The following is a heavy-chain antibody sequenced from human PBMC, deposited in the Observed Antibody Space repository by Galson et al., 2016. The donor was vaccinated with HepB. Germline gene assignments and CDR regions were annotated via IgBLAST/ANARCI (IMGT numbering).Heavy chain of an antibody. J-gene: IGHJ4*02. Sequence: SLRLSCAASEFPFSTYGMHWVRQAPGKGLEWVSAISYDGSLKYYADSVKGRFTISRDNSKNTLYLQTNSLRTDDTAVYSCARDVHPRQQLVPGGYFDYWGQGTLVTVS. CDR1: EFPFSTYG. CDR3: ARDVHPRQQLVPGGYFDY. V-gene: IGHV3-30*03. CDR2: ISYDGSLK. D-gene: IGHD6-13*01.